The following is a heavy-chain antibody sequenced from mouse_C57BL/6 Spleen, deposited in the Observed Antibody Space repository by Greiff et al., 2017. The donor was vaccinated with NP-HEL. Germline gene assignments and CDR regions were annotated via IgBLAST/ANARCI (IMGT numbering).Heavy chain of an antibody. CDR3: TGGAYYSILAY. D-gene: IGHD2-5*01. CDR2: IRLKSDNYAT. V-gene: IGHV6-3*01. Sequence: EVKLVESGGGLVQPGGSMKLSCVASGFTFSNYWMNWVRQSPEKGLEWVAQIRLKSDNYATNYAESVKGRFTISRDDSKSSVYLQMNNLRAEDTGIYYCTGGAYYSILAYWGQGTLVTVSA. CDR1: GFTFSNYW. J-gene: IGHJ3*01.